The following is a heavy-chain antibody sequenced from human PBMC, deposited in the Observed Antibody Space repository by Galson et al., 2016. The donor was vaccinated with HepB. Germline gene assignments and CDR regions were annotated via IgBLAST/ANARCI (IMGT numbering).Heavy chain of an antibody. Sequence: SLRLSCAASGFIVGSNYMSWVRQAPGKGLEWVSVIYSGGSTYYADSVKGRFTISRDNSKNTLYLQINSLRAEDTAVYYCARDSSGWQYYFDYWGQGTLVTVSS. CDR2: IYSGGST. J-gene: IGHJ4*02. V-gene: IGHV3-53*01. CDR1: GFIVGSNY. D-gene: IGHD6-19*01. CDR3: ARDSSGWQYYFDY.